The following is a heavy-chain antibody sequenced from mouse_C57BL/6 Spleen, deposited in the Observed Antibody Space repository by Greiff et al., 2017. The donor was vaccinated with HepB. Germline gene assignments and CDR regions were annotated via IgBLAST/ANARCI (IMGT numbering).Heavy chain of an antibody. CDR2: IYPGSGST. CDR3: AGQLRLRDYYFGY. V-gene: IGHV1-55*01. Sequence: QVQLKESGAELVKPGASVKMSCKASGYTFTSYWITWVKQRPGQGHEWIGDIYPGSGSTNYNEKFKSKATLTVDTSSSTDYMQLSSLTSEDSAVYYCAGQLRLRDYYFGYWGQGTTLTVSS. J-gene: IGHJ2*01. D-gene: IGHD3-2*02. CDR1: GYTFTSYW.